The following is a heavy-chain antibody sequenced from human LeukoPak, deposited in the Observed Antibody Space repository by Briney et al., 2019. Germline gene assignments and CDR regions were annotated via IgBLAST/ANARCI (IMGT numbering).Heavy chain of an antibody. J-gene: IGHJ3*02. Sequence: SVKVSCKASGGTFSSYAISWVRQAPGQGLEWMGGIIPIFGTANYAQKFQGRVTITTDESTSTAYMELSSLRSEDTAVYYRAKGRGGYFSCTHCYWVEGAFDIWGQGTKVTGS. V-gene: IGHV1-69*05. CDR3: AKGRGGYFSCTHCYWVEGAFDI. D-gene: IGHD2-2*01. CDR2: IIPIFGTA. CDR1: GGTFSSYA.